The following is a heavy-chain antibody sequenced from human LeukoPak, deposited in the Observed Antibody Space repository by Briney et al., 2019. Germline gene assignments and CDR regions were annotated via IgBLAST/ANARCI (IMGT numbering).Heavy chain of an antibody. D-gene: IGHD4-17*01. Sequence: ASVKVSCKASGYTFTSYDINWVRQAPGQGLEWMGIINPSGGSTSYAQKFQGRVTMTRDMSTSTVYMELSSLRSEDTAVYYCARGFTVTTDYYYMDVWGKGTTVTVSS. CDR1: GYTFTSYD. CDR2: INPSGGST. J-gene: IGHJ6*03. V-gene: IGHV1-46*01. CDR3: ARGFTVTTDYYYMDV.